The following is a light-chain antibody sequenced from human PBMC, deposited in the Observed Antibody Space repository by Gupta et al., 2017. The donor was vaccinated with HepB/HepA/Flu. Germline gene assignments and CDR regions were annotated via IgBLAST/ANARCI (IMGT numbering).Light chain of an antibody. CDR2: NNN. Sequence: QSVLTQPPSASGTPGQRVTMSCSGSRPNIGNNPVNWYQQFPGTAPKLLIYNNNQRPSGVPDRFPGSRSGTSASLAISGPHSEDEADYYCAAWDDSLKGVVFGGGTKLTVL. CDR1: RPNIGNNP. J-gene: IGLJ3*02. V-gene: IGLV1-44*01. CDR3: AAWDDSLKGVV.